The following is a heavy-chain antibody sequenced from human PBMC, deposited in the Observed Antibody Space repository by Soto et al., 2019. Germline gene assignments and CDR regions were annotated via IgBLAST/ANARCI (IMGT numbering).Heavy chain of an antibody. CDR2: ISPYNGTT. CDR3: ARDGERDCGLNLYCYLHCMDA. J-gene: IGHJ6*02. Sequence: ASVKVSCKASGGTFTSYAISWVRQAPGQGPEWMGWISPYNGTTKYAEKFQGEITMTTDTATNTAYMDLRSLRSDDTAVDYCARDGERDCGLNLYCYLHCMDAWGQGTRVTVSS. CDR1: GGTFTSYA. D-gene: IGHD2-21*01. V-gene: IGHV1-18*01.